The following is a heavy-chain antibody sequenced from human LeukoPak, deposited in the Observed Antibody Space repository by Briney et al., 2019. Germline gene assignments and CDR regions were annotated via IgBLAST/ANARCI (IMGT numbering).Heavy chain of an antibody. CDR3: ARDKKPTVFDY. CDR2: MKPASGKT. V-gene: IGHV1-2*02. CDR1: GYSFTDYY. Sequence: ASVKVSCTPSGYSFTDYYPHWVRQAPGQGLEWRGWMKPASGKTGTAQRFQGSVTRTRDTYTSIAYIEVTRLTPDDTAVYYCARDKKPTVFDYWGQGTLVTVSS. J-gene: IGHJ4*01.